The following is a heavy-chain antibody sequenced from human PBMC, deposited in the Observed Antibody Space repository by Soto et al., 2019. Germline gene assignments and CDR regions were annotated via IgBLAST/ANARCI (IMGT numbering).Heavy chain of an antibody. D-gene: IGHD3-10*01. Sequence: PGGSLGLSCAAPGFTFISNGMHWARQAPGKGLELVAVIWYDGSNKYYADSVKGRFTISRDNSKNTLYLQMNSLRAEDTAVYYCAREAAFGGIYYGMDVWGQGTTVTAP. CDR3: AREAAFGGIYYGMDV. J-gene: IGHJ6*02. CDR2: IWYDGSNK. CDR1: GFTFISNG. V-gene: IGHV3-33*01.